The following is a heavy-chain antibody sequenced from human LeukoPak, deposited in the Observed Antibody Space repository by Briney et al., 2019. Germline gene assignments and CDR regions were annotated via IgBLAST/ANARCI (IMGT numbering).Heavy chain of an antibody. Sequence: GSLRLSCAASGFTFSSYWMHWVRQAPGKGLVWVSRINSDGSSTNYADSVKGRFSISRDNAKNTLYLQMNSLRAEDTAVYYCAVLVRYYYYGMDVWGQGTTVTVSS. CDR1: GFTFSSYW. D-gene: IGHD2-15*01. CDR2: INSDGSST. V-gene: IGHV3-74*01. CDR3: AVLVRYYYYGMDV. J-gene: IGHJ6*02.